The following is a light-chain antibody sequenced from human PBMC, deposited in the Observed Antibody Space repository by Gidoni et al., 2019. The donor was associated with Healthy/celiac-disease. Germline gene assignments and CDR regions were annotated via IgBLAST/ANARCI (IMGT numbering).Light chain of an antibody. Sequence: IVFTQSPGTLSLSPGERDTLSCRASQSVSSSYLAWYQQKPGQAPRLLIYGASSRATGIPDRFSGSGSGTDCTLTISRLEPEDFAVYYCQQYGSSPLTFXGXTKVEIK. V-gene: IGKV3-20*01. CDR3: QQYGSSPLT. CDR1: QSVSSSY. CDR2: GAS. J-gene: IGKJ4*01.